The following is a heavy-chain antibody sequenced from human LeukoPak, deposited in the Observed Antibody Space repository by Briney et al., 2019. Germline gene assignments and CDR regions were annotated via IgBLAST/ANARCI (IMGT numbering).Heavy chain of an antibody. Sequence: ASVKVSCKASGFTFTDYYMHWVRQAPGQGLEWMGWINPNSGGTNYAQKFQGRVTMTRDTSITTAYMELTSLRSDDTAVYYCAKAPRYSSSSYWGQGTLVTVSS. CDR1: GFTFTDYY. CDR2: INPNSGGT. CDR3: AKAPRYSSSSY. J-gene: IGHJ4*02. V-gene: IGHV1-2*02. D-gene: IGHD6-6*01.